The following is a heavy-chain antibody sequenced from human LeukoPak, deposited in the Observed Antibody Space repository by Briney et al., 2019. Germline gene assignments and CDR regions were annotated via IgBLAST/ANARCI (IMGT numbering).Heavy chain of an antibody. D-gene: IGHD3-3*01. Sequence: GGSLRLSCTASVFTFSNYAMHWVRRAPGKGLEWVAGISYEGNNRYYADSVKGRFTISRDNHKNTVYLEMNSLRAEDTAVYYCAKGHYESAVRGGHLDYWGQGTLVTVSS. J-gene: IGHJ4*02. CDR3: AKGHYESAVRGGHLDY. CDR2: ISYEGNNR. V-gene: IGHV3-30*18. CDR1: VFTFSNYA.